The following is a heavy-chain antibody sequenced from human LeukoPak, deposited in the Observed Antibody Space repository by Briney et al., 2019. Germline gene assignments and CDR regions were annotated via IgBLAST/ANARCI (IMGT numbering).Heavy chain of an antibody. CDR3: ARARRTTVTTRKQNWFDP. Sequence: PSETLSLTCAVYGGSFSGYYWSWIRQPPGKGLEWIGEINHSGSTNYNPSLKSRLTISVDTSKNQFSLKLSSVTAADTAVYYCARARRTTVTTRKQNWFDPWGQGSLVTVSS. J-gene: IGHJ5*02. V-gene: IGHV4-34*01. CDR2: INHSGST. CDR1: GGSFSGYY. D-gene: IGHD4-11*01.